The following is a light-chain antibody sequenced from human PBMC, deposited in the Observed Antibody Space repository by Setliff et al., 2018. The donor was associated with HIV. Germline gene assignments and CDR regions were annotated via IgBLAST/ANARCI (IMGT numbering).Light chain of an antibody. CDR2: EVN. CDR1: NSDVGSHNL. J-gene: IGLJ1*01. CDR3: CSYGGTHTYV. V-gene: IGLV2-23*02. Sequence: QSARAKRADGEGAPGQSITVSCTGTNSDVGSHNLVSWYQQYPGKAPKLLIYEVNKRPSGVSNRFSGSKSGNAASLTISVGQAEDAAYDYCCSYGGTHTYVF.